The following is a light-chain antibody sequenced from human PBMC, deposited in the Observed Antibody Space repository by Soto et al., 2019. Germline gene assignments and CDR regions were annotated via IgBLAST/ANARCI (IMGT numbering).Light chain of an antibody. V-gene: IGKV1-5*01. J-gene: IGKJ1*01. Sequence: EIHMTPSPSTLFAPLGETVTITFRASQGIYTWLAWYQQKPGKPPKLLIYDASGLDSGVPSRFSGSGYGTEFTLTISGLQPEDFATFYCQQYDSFPWTFGQGTRVDI. CDR1: QGIYTW. CDR3: QQYDSFPWT. CDR2: DAS.